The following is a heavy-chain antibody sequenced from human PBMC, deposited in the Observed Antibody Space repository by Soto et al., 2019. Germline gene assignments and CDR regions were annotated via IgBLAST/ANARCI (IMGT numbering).Heavy chain of an antibody. CDR3: ARDTSNYFDF. CDR2: ISTYNGNT. V-gene: IGHV1-18*01. D-gene: IGHD2-2*01. CDR1: GYTFNTYY. J-gene: IGHJ4*02. Sequence: ASVKFSCKTSGYTFNTYYISWLRQAPGQGLEWIGWISTYNGNTNYVPKFRGRITMTTDTSTSTAYMELRSLRSDDTALYFCARDTSNYFDFWGQGTPVTVSS.